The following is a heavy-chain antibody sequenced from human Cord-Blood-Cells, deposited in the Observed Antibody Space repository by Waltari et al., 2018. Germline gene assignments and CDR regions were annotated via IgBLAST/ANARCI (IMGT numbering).Heavy chain of an antibody. CDR2: IYYSGGT. CDR1: GGSIRSYY. CDR3: ARGGAYCGGDCYSDAFDI. J-gene: IGHJ3*02. V-gene: IGHV4-59*01. Sequence: QVQLQESGPGLVKPSETLSLTCTVSGGSIRSYYWSWNRQPPGKGLEWIGYIYYSGGTNYNPSLKSRVTISVDTSKNQFSLKLSSVTAADTAVYYCARGGAYCGGDCYSDAFDIWGQGTMVTVSS. D-gene: IGHD2-21*01.